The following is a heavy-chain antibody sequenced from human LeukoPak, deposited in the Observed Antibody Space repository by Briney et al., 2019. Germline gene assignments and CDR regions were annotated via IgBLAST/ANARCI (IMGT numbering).Heavy chain of an antibody. Sequence: GESLKISCKASGYSFTSYWIGWVRQMPGKGLEWMGIIYPGDSDTRYSPSSQGQVTISADKSISTAYLQWSSLKASDTAMYYCARHRTRYYYYMDVWGKGTTVTVSS. CDR3: ARHRTRYYYYMDV. D-gene: IGHD3/OR15-3a*01. V-gene: IGHV5-51*01. CDR1: GYSFTSYW. J-gene: IGHJ6*03. CDR2: IYPGDSDT.